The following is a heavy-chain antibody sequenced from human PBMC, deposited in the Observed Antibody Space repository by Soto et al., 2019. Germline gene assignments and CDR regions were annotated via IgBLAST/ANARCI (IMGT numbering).Heavy chain of an antibody. CDR2: IYYSGST. CDR3: ARIKLQQLASYNWFDP. D-gene: IGHD6-13*01. CDR1: GGSVSSGSYY. Sequence: QVQLQESGPGLVKPSETLSLTCTVSGGSVSSGSYYWSWIRQPPGKGLEWIGYIYYSGSTNYNPSLKSRVTISVDTSKNQFSLKLSSVTAADTAVYYCARIKLQQLASYNWFDPWCQGTLVTVSS. V-gene: IGHV4-61*01. J-gene: IGHJ5*02.